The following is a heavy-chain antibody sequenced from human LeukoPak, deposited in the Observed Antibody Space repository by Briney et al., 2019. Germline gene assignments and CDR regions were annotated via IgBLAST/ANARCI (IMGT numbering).Heavy chain of an antibody. Sequence: GGSVRLSCADSGFTFSRSWMTWVRQAPGKGLEWVASINQGGSVLHYMDSVKGRFTISRDNAENSVFLQMNNLRAEDTAVYYCAKLLGDVTTLDYWGQGTQVTVSS. CDR1: GFTFSRSW. D-gene: IGHD3-16*01. CDR2: INQGGSVL. J-gene: IGHJ4*02. V-gene: IGHV3-7*01. CDR3: AKLLGDVTTLDY.